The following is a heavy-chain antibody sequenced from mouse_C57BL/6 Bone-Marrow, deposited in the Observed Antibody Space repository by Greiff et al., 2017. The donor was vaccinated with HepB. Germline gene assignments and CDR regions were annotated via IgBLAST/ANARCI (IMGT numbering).Heavy chain of an antibody. CDR1: GFTFSDYG. D-gene: IGHD1-1*01. CDR3: AREDYYGKDYAMDY. V-gene: IGHV5-17*01. Sequence: EVMLVESGGGLVKPGGSLKLSCAASGFTFSDYGMHWVRQAPGKGLEWVAYISSGSSTIYYADTVKGRFTISRDNAKNTLFLQMTSLRSEDTAMYYCAREDYYGKDYAMDYWGQGTSVTVSS. J-gene: IGHJ4*01. CDR2: ISSGSSTI.